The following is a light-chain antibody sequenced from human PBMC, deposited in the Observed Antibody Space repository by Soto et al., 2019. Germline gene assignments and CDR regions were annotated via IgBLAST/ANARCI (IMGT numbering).Light chain of an antibody. CDR1: QSVSSNY. J-gene: IGKJ2*01. CDR2: GAS. V-gene: IGKV3-20*01. Sequence: EIVLTQSPGTLSLSPGERATLSCRASQSVSSNYLAWYQQKPGQAPRLLIYGASYRATGIPDRFSGSGSGTDFTLTISRLELEDFGVYSCQQYGSSSTYTFGQGTKLEIK. CDR3: QQYGSSSTYT.